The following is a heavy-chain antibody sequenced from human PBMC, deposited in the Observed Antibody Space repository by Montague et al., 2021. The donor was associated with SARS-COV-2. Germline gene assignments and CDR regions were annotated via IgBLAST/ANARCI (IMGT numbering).Heavy chain of an antibody. D-gene: IGHD6-19*01. V-gene: IGHV3-53*01. CDR2: IYSGGTT. J-gene: IGHJ4*02. CDR3: ARGSGWFLEEHYFDY. Sequence: SLRLSCAASGFTVSSNYMTWVRQAPGKGLEWVSVIYSGGTTSYAASVKGRFTISRDNSKNTLNLQMNSLRAEDTAVYYCARGSGWFLEEHYFDYWGQGTLVTVSS. CDR1: GFTVSSNY.